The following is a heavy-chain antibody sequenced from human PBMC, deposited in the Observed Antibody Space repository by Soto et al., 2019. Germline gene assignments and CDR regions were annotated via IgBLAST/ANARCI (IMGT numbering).Heavy chain of an antibody. V-gene: IGHV1-2*04. J-gene: IGHJ6*02. CDR1: GYTFTGYY. Sequence: ASVKVSCKASGYTFTGYYMHWVRQAPGQGLEWMGWINPNSGGRNYAQKFQGWVSMTRDTSISTAYMELSRLRSDDTAVYYCAKGGDGLWFGELLDYYYGMDVWGQGTTVTVSS. CDR2: INPNSGGR. D-gene: IGHD3-10*01. CDR3: AKGGDGLWFGELLDYYYGMDV.